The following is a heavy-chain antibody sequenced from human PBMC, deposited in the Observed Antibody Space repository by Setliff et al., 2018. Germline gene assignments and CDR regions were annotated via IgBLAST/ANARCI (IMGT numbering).Heavy chain of an antibody. CDR3: ARGPQKFYSDTSGYYYDALYYYYMDV. CDR2: IIPIFGTP. V-gene: IGHV1-69*13. CDR1: GGTFSRSA. Sequence: ASVKVSCKASGGTFSRSAISWVRQAPGQGLEWMGGIIPIFGTPTYAQKFQGRVTIIADESTSTTYMELSSLRSEDTAVYYCARGPQKFYSDTSGYYYDALYYYYMDVWCKGTTGTVSS. J-gene: IGHJ6*03. D-gene: IGHD3-22*01.